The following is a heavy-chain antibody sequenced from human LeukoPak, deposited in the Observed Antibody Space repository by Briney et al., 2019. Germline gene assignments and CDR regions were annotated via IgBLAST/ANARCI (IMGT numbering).Heavy chain of an antibody. CDR1: GGSSSGYY. CDR2: INHSGST. V-gene: IGHV4-34*01. CDR3: ARQTGSGLFILP. D-gene: IGHD3/OR15-3a*01. J-gene: IGHJ4*02. Sequence: SETLPLTCAVYGGSSSGYYWSWIRQPPGKGLEWIGEINHSGSTNYNPSLKSRATISVDTSKNQFSLKLSSVTAADTAVYYCARQTGSGLFILPGGQGTLVTVSS.